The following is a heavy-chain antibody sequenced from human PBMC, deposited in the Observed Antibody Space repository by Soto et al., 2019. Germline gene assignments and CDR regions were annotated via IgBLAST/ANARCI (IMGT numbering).Heavy chain of an antibody. CDR2: ISYDGSNK. CDR3: ARDLLGIAVAVLL. D-gene: IGHD6-19*01. CDR1: GFTFSSYA. J-gene: IGHJ4*02. V-gene: IGHV3-30-3*01. Sequence: GGSLRLSCAASGFTFSSYAMHWVRQAPGKGLEWVAVISYDGSNKYYADSVKGRFTISRDNSKNTLYLQMNSLRAEDTAVYYCARDLLGIAVAVLLWGQGTLVTVSS.